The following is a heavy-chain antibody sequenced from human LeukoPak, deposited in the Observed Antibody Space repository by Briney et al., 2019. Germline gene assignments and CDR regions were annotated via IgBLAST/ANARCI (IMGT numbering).Heavy chain of an antibody. CDR3: GKTTAGYSSGRFPGWPVDY. CDR1: GFTFTSHS. Sequence: PGGSLRLSCAASGFTFTSHSMYWVRQAPGKGLEWISGIFGSGGSAHYADSVKGRFTISRDNSKNTLYLQMHSLRAEDTAVYYCGKTTAGYSSGRFPGWPVDYWGQGTLVTVSS. J-gene: IGHJ4*02. V-gene: IGHV3-23*01. CDR2: IFGSGGSA. D-gene: IGHD6-19*01.